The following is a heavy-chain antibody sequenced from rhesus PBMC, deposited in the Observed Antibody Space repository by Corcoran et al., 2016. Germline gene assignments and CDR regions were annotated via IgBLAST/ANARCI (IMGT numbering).Heavy chain of an antibody. J-gene: IGHJ4*01. D-gene: IGHD6-25*01. V-gene: IGHV4-80*01. Sequence: QVQLQESGPGLVKPSETLSLTCAVSGGSFSSYWWSWIRQPPGKGLEWVGEINGNSGSTNYNPSPQGRVTISKDASKNQFSLKLSSVTAADTAVYYCAREGGIAAAGVDYWGQGVLVTVSS. CDR2: INGNSGST. CDR1: GGSFSSYW. CDR3: AREGGIAAAGVDY.